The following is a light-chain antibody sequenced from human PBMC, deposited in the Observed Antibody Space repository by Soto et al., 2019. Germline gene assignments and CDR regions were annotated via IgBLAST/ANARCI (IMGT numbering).Light chain of an antibody. Sequence: QSVLTQPPSVSGAPGQRVTISCTGSSSNIGAGYDVHWYQQLPGTAPKLLISGNSNRPSGVPDRFSGSKSGTSASLAITGLQAEDEADYYCQSYDSSLSGGVFGGGTKLTVL. CDR1: SSNIGAGYD. V-gene: IGLV1-40*01. CDR2: GNS. J-gene: IGLJ3*02. CDR3: QSYDSSLSGGV.